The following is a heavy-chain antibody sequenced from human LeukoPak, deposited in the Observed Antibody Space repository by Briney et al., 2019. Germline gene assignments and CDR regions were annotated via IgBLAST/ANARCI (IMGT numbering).Heavy chain of an antibody. CDR3: ARTITSGWGFFDI. J-gene: IGHJ4*02. CDR1: GLSVSNNY. CDR2: LYSTGST. V-gene: IGHV3-53*01. Sequence: GGSLRLSCAASGLSVSNNYMSWVRQAPGKGLEWVPILYSTGSTFYADSVGGRFTISSDSSKNTVYLQMNSLRAEDTAVYYCARTITSGWGFFDIWGQGTVVTVSS. D-gene: IGHD6-19*01.